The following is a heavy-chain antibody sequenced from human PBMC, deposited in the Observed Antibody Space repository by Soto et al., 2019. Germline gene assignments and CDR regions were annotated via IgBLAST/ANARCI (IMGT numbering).Heavy chain of an antibody. CDR2: INYSGTT. CDR3: ARDHKWDGMDV. D-gene: IGHD1-26*01. Sequence: PSETLSLTCSVSGGSFSSDSFIWSWVRQFPGKGLEWIGYINYSGTTYYNSSLRSRITMSVDTSKNQFSLNLSSVTAADTAVYYCARDHKWDGMDVWGQGTTVTVSS. J-gene: IGHJ6*02. V-gene: IGHV4-31*03. CDR1: GGSFSSDSFI.